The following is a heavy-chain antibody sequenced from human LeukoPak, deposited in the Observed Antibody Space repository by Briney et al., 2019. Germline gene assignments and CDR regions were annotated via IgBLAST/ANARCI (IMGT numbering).Heavy chain of an antibody. CDR1: GYSFTSHW. Sequence: GESLKISCKGSGYSFTSHWIAWVRQMPGKGLEWMGIIYPGDSDTRYRPSFQGQVTISVDKSISTAYLQWSSLKASDTAMYYCARQDGNSKYYSDYWGQGTLVTVSS. CDR2: IYPGDSDT. V-gene: IGHV5-51*01. D-gene: IGHD1-1*01. J-gene: IGHJ4*02. CDR3: ARQDGNSKYYSDY.